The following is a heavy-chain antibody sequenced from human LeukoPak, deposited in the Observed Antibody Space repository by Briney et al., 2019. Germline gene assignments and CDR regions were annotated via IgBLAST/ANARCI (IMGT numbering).Heavy chain of an antibody. V-gene: IGHV4-59*12. CDR1: GGSISSYY. D-gene: IGHD5-18*01. CDR3: AGPSGYSYGYRDI. J-gene: IGHJ3*02. Sequence: SETLSLTCTVSGGSISSYYWSWIRQPPGKGLEWIGYIYYSGSTNYNPSLKSRVTISVDRSKNQFSLKLSSVTAADTAVYYCAGPSGYSYGYRDIWGQGTMVTVSS. CDR2: IYYSGST.